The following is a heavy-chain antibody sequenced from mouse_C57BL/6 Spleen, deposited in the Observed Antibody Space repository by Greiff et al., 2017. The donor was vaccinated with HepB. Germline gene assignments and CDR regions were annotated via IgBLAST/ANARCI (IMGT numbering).Heavy chain of an antibody. V-gene: IGHV1-18*01. D-gene: IGHD2-2*01. CDR3: ARVGYGGGGYAMDY. Sequence: EVQLQQSGPELVKPGASVKIPCKASGYTFTDYNMDWVKQSHGKSLEWIGDINPNNGGTIYNQKFKGKATLTVDKSSSTAYMELRSLTSEDTAVYYCARVGYGGGGYAMDYWGQGTSVTVSS. CDR1: GYTFTDYN. J-gene: IGHJ4*01. CDR2: INPNNGGT.